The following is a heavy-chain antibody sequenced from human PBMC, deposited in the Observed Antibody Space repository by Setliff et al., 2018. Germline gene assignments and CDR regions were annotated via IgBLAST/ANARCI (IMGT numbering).Heavy chain of an antibody. V-gene: IGHV1-2*02. CDR1: GYTFTNHY. CDR3: ARGEHIVSGDFYHYIDV. J-gene: IGHJ6*03. Sequence: ASVKVSCKASGYTFTNHYMHWLRQAPGQGLEWMGWINPNAGNINYIQKFQGRVTMTRDTSISTAYMELRRLKSDDTAVYYCARGEHIVSGDFYHYIDVWGKGTTVTVSS. D-gene: IGHD2-15*01. CDR2: INPNAGNI.